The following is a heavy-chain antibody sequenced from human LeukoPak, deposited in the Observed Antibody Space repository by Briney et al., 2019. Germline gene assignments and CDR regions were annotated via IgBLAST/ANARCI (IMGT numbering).Heavy chain of an antibody. Sequence: SETLSLTCTVSGVSVSSGYYWSWIRQHPGKGLEYIGYIYYRGSTYYNPSLRSRVTISEDTSKNQFSLELTSVTAADTAVYFCASSRDSSLDYWGQGTLVTVSS. V-gene: IGHV4-31*03. CDR1: GVSVSSGYY. CDR3: ASSRDSSLDY. D-gene: IGHD2-21*02. J-gene: IGHJ4*02. CDR2: IYYRGST.